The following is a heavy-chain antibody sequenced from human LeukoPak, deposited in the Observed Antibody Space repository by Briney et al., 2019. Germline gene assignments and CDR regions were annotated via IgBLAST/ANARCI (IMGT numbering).Heavy chain of an antibody. J-gene: IGHJ3*02. CDR3: ARDNRSGSRGGYHPFDI. CDR1: GYTFTSYG. Sequence: ASVKVSCKASGYTFTSYGISWVRHAPGHGLEWMGWISTDNGNTNYAQNLQGRVTTTTDTSTSTAYMELRSLRSDDTAVYYCARDNRSGSRGGYHPFDIWGERTLGTVSS. D-gene: IGHD1-26*01. V-gene: IGHV1-18*01. CDR2: ISTDNGNT.